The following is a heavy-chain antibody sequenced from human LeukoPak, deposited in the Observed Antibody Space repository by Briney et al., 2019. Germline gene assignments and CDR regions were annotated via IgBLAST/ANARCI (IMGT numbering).Heavy chain of an antibody. J-gene: IGHJ4*02. CDR2: INPNSGGT. CDR1: GYTFTGYY. V-gene: IGHV1-2*02. Sequence: GASVKVSCKASGYTFTGYYMHWVRQAPGQGLEWMGWINPNSGGTNYAQKFQGRVTMTRDTSISTAYMELSRLRSDDTAVYYCARNSVVPAAISGTGGFDYWGQGTLVTVSS. D-gene: IGHD2-2*01. CDR3: ARNSVVPAAISGTGGFDY.